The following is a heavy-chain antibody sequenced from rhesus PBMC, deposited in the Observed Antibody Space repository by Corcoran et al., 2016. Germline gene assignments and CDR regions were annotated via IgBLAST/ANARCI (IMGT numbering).Heavy chain of an antibody. D-gene: IGHD3-9*01. Sequence: EVQLVESGGGLAKPGGSLRLSCAASGFTFSSYWMNWVRQAPGKGLEWVSAINSGVGSTSYADSVKGRFTISRDNSKNSLSLQMNSLRAEDTAVYYCAKVEIRGDYYGLDSWGKGVVVTVSS. J-gene: IGHJ6*01. CDR3: AKVEIRGDYYGLDS. CDR1: GFTFSSYW. CDR2: INSGVGST. V-gene: IGHV3S25*01.